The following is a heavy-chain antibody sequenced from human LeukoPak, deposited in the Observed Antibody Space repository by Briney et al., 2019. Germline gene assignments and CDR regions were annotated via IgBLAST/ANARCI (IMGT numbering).Heavy chain of an antibody. D-gene: IGHD3-22*01. V-gene: IGHV1-46*01. CDR1: GYTFTSYY. CDR3: AREIKDDSSGYYNLEYFDY. CDR2: INPSGGST. Sequence: GASVKVSCKASGYTFTSYYMHWVRQAPGQGLEWMGIINPSGGSTSYAQKFQGRVTMTRDTSTSTVYMELSSLRSEDTAVYYCAREIKDDSSGYYNLEYFDYWGQGTLVTVSS. J-gene: IGHJ4*02.